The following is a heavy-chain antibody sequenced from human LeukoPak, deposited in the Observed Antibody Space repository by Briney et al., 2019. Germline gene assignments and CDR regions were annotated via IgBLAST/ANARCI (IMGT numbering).Heavy chain of an antibody. CDR1: GFRFSNYG. CDR2: IRNDGSNT. D-gene: IGHD3-3*01. V-gene: IGHV3-30*02. J-gene: IGHJ4*02. CDR3: ARDGDGHAADY. Sequence: PGGSLRLSCAASGFRFSNYGRHWVRQAPGKGLEWVTFIRNDGSNTNYADSVKGRFTISRDNSKNTLYVQMNSLRADDTAVYYCARDGDGHAADYWGQGTLVTVSS.